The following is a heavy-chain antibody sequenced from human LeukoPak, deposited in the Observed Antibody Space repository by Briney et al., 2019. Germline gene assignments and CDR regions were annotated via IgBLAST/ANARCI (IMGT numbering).Heavy chain of an antibody. V-gene: IGHV3-23*01. CDR3: AKDLLYYDSSGYYYFDY. CDR1: GFTFSSYA. CDR2: TSGSGGST. Sequence: PGGTLRLSCAASGFTFSSYAMSWVRQAPGKGLEWVSATSGSGGSTYYADSVKGQFTISRDNSKNTLYLQMNSLRAEDTAVYYCAKDLLYYDSSGYYYFDYWGQGTLVTVSS. J-gene: IGHJ4*02. D-gene: IGHD3-22*01.